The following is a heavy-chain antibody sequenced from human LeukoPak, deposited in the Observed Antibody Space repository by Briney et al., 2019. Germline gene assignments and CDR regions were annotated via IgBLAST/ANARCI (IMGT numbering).Heavy chain of an antibody. CDR2: ISGSGDST. J-gene: IGHJ4*02. Sequence: PGGSLRLSCAASGFTFSNYAMSWVRQAPGKGLEWVSGISGSGDSTYYADSVKGRFTISRDNSKNTLFLQMNSLTVEDTAFYYSAKESYYDGTGYFDCWGQGTLVTVSS. V-gene: IGHV3-23*01. CDR3: AKESYYDGTGYFDC. CDR1: GFTFSNYA. D-gene: IGHD3-22*01.